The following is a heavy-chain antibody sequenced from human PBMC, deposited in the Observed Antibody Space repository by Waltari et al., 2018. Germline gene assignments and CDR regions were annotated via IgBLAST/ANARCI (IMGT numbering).Heavy chain of an antibody. J-gene: IGHJ5*01. CDR1: GFDFSGSG. CDR3: AKEAYFANNNYHDS. Sequence: QVQLVESGGGVVQSGGSLRLACAASGFDFSGSGLHWVRQTPARGLEWVALISYGGIIKEYADSVRGRFSISRDDSGRILYLQMDSLRVEDTAVYYCAKEAYFANNNYHDSWGQGTRVTVTS. CDR2: ISYGGIIK. D-gene: IGHD2-21*01. V-gene: IGHV3-30*18.